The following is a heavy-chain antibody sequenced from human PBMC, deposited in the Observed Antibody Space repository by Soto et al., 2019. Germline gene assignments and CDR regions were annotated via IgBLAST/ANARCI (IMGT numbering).Heavy chain of an antibody. D-gene: IGHD5-12*01. J-gene: IGHJ4*02. V-gene: IGHV1-69*12. CDR1: GDSFSSYA. Sequence: QVQLVQSGAEVKKPGSSVKVSCKASGDSFSSYAMSWVRQAPGQGLEWMGGIVPIFGTRNYAQKFQGRVTIIADESTSTAYMELSSLRSDDTAVYYCARDGDSGTYEYWGQGTRVTVSS. CDR2: IVPIFGTR. CDR3: ARDGDSGTYEY.